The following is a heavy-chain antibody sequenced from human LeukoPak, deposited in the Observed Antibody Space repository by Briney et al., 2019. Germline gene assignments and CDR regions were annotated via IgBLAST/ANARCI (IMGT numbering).Heavy chain of an antibody. V-gene: IGHV3-48*01. CDR2: ISSSSSTI. CDR3: ARDWDCSGGSCYFDY. Sequence: GSLRLSCAASGFTFSSYSMNWVRQAPGKGLERVSYISSSSSTIYYADSVKGRFTISRDNAKNSLYLQMNSLRAEDTAVYYCARDWDCSGGSCYFDYWGQGTLVTVSS. D-gene: IGHD2-15*01. J-gene: IGHJ4*02. CDR1: GFTFSSYS.